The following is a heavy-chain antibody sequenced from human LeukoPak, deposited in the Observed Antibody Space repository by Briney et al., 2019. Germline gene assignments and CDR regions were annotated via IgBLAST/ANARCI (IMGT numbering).Heavy chain of an antibody. V-gene: IGHV4-34*01. D-gene: IGHD6-13*01. CDR1: GGSFSGYY. CDR2: INHSGST. J-gene: IGHJ1*01. CDR3: ARGDLYSSSWYEEYFQH. Sequence: SETLSLTCAVYGGSFSGYYWSWIRQPPGKGLEWIGEINHSGSTNYNPSLKSRVTISVDTSKNQFSLKLSSVTAADTAVYYCARGDLYSSSWYEEYFQHWGQGTLVTVSS.